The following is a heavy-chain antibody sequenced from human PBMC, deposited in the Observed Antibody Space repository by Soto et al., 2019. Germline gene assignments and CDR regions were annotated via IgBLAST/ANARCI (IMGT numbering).Heavy chain of an antibody. D-gene: IGHD1-26*01. CDR1: GGTFSSYA. J-gene: IGHJ4*02. CDR2: IIPMSGAT. CDR3: ARGGPENDY. Sequence: QVQLVQSGAEVKKPGSSVKVSCKASGGTFSSYAVSWVRQAPGQGLEWMGGIIPMSGATNYAQKFQGRVTFTADESTNTAYLELTSLRSEDTAVYYCARGGPENDYWGQGTLVTVSS. V-gene: IGHV1-69*12.